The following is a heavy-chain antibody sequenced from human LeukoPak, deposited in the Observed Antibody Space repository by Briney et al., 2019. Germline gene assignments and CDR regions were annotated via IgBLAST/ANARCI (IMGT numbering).Heavy chain of an antibody. CDR2: ISYDGSNK. D-gene: IGHD6-13*01. V-gene: IGHV3-30-3*01. CDR3: ARLPYSSSWYRDY. Sequence: GSLRLSCAASGFTFSSYAMHWVRQAPGKGLEWVAVISYDGSNKYYADSVKGRFTISRDNSKNTLYLQMNSLRAEDTAVYYCARLPYSSSWYRDYWGQGTLVTVSS. CDR1: GFTFSSYA. J-gene: IGHJ4*02.